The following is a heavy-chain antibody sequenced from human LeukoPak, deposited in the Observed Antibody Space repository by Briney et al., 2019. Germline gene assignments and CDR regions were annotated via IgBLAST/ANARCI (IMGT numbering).Heavy chain of an antibody. Sequence: GGSLRLSCAASGFTFSSYAMSWVRQAPGKGLEWVSAISGGGGNSYYTDSVKGRFTISRDNSKNTLYLQMNSLRAEDTAAYYCAKGYSSGWSYYFDYCGQGTQATVTS. D-gene: IGHD6-19*01. CDR1: GFTFSSYA. V-gene: IGHV3-23*01. CDR3: AKGYSSGWSYYFDY. J-gene: IGHJ4*02. CDR2: ISGGGGNS.